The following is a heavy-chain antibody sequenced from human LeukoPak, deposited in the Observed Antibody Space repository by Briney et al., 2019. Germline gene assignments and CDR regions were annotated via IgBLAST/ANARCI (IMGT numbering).Heavy chain of an antibody. CDR3: AREGIAVAYAFDI. CDR1: GFTFSSYS. CDR2: ISSSSSYI. Sequence: PGGSLRLSCAASGFTFSSYSMNWVRQAPGKGLEWVSSISSSSSYIYYADSVKGRFTISRDNAKNSLYLQMNSLRAEDTAVYYCAREGIAVAYAFDIWGQGTMVTVSS. J-gene: IGHJ3*02. V-gene: IGHV3-21*01. D-gene: IGHD6-19*01.